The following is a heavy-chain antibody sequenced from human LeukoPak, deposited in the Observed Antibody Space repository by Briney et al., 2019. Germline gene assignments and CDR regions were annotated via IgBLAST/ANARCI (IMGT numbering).Heavy chain of an antibody. CDR3: ARGTEYYDILTGYYPHTFDY. J-gene: IGHJ4*02. Sequence: ASVKVSCKASGYTFTSYGISWVRQAPGQGLEWMGWISAYNGNTNYAQKLQGRVTMTTGTSTSTAYMELRSLRSDDTAVYYCARGTEYYDILTGYYPHTFDYWGQGTLVTVSS. V-gene: IGHV1-18*01. CDR2: ISAYNGNT. CDR1: GYTFTSYG. D-gene: IGHD3-9*01.